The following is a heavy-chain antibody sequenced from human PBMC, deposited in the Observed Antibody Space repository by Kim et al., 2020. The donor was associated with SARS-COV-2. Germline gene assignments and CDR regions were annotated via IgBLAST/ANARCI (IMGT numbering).Heavy chain of an antibody. D-gene: IGHD6-19*01. V-gene: IGHV3-21*01. Sequence: GGSLRLSCAASGFTFSSYSMNWVRQAPGKGLEWVSSISSSSSYIYYADSVKGRFTISRDNAKNSLYLQMNSLRAEDTAVYYCARLRLGYYFDYWGQGTLVTVSS. CDR3: ARLRLGYYFDY. J-gene: IGHJ4*02. CDR2: ISSSSSYI. CDR1: GFTFSSYS.